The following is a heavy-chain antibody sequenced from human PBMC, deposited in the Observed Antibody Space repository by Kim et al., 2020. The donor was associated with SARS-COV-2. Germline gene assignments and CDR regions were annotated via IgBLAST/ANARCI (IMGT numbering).Heavy chain of an antibody. Sequence: SETLSLTCTVSGGSFSSSSYYWVWMRPPPGKGREWVGSIDCSGSTYYNPSHKGHVTITVDTSKNQFSLKQSSVTAGDTAVYYCYIVVVPAASGVGYWGQGTLVTVSS. CDR1: GGSFSSSSYY. CDR3: YIVVVPAASGVGY. D-gene: IGHD2-2*01. V-gene: IGHV4-39*01. CDR2: IDCSGST. J-gene: IGHJ4*02.